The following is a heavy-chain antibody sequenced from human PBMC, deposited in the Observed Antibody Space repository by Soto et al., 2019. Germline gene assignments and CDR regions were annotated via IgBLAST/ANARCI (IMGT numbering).Heavy chain of an antibody. J-gene: IGHJ4*02. D-gene: IGHD1-26*01. V-gene: IGHV3-30-3*01. CDR1: GFTFSSYA. CDR3: ARGGKWEWELLTWD. CDR2: ISYDGSNK. Sequence: QVQLVESGGGVVQPGRSLRLSCAASGFTFSSYAMHWVRQAPGKGLEWVAVISYDGSNKYYADSVKGRFTISRDNSKNTLYLQMNSLRAEDTAVYYCARGGKWEWELLTWDWSQGTLVTVSS.